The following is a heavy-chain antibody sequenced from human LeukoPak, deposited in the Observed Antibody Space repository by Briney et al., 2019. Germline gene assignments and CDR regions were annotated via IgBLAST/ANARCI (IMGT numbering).Heavy chain of an antibody. CDR2: IYYSGST. CDR1: GGSISSGDYY. D-gene: IGHD6-13*01. CDR3: ARDQVAAAGFDY. Sequence: PSQTLSLTCTVSGGSISSGDYYWSWIRQPPGKGLEWIGYIYYSGSTYYNPSLKSRVTISVDTSKNQFSLKLSSVTAADTAVYYCARDQVAAAGFDYWGQGTLVTVS. J-gene: IGHJ4*02. V-gene: IGHV4-30-4*08.